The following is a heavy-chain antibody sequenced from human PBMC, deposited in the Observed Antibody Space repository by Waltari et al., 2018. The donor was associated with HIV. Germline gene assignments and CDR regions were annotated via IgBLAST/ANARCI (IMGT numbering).Heavy chain of an antibody. D-gene: IGHD3-22*01. CDR2: IEPFDSDT. Sequence: EVQLVQSGAEVRKSGESLKISCKASGYTFTNYWIAWVRQMSGEGLEWMGIIEPFDSDTRYNPSFEGQITISVDKSLATAYLEWNNLNASDAAIYYCARLFYYDTTGYINNAFDIWGQGTEVSVS. CDR1: GYTFTNYW. V-gene: IGHV5-51*03. J-gene: IGHJ3*02. CDR3: ARLFYYDTTGYINNAFDI.